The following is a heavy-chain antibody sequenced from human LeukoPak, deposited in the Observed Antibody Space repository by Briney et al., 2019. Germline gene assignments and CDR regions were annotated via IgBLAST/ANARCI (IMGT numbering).Heavy chain of an antibody. V-gene: IGHV1-69*13. Sequence: ASVKVSCKASGYTFTSYAISWVRQAPGQGLEWMGGIIPIFGTANYAQKFQGRVTITADESTSTAYMELSSLRSEDTAVYYCARVPRNYGDYFDYWGQGTLVTVSS. CDR3: ARVPRNYGDYFDY. D-gene: IGHD4-17*01. CDR2: IIPIFGTA. J-gene: IGHJ4*02. CDR1: GYTFTSYA.